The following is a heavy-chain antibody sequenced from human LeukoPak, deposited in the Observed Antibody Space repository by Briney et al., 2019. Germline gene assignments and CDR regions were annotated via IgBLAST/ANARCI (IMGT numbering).Heavy chain of an antibody. D-gene: IGHD6-13*01. CDR3: AKARIAAAFDY. Sequence: GGSLGLSCAASGFTFDDYAMHWVRQAPGKGLEWVSGISWNSGSIGYADSVKGRFTISRDNAKNSLYLQMNSLRAEDTALYYCAKARIAAAFDYWGQGTLVTVSS. V-gene: IGHV3-9*01. CDR1: GFTFDDYA. CDR2: ISWNSGSI. J-gene: IGHJ4*02.